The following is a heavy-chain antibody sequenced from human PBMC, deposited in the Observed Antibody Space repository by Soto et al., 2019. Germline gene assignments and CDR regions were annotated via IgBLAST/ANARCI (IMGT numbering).Heavy chain of an antibody. J-gene: IGHJ4*02. V-gene: IGHV1-2*02. CDR1: GYPFTDYY. CDR3: ARDHRGTDSGEF. CDR2: INPNTGGT. Sequence: KVSCKASGYPFTDYYMHWVRQAPGQGLEWMGWINPNTGGTNFAQKFQGRVTLTRDTSISTAYMELSSLRFDDTAMYYCARDHRGTDSGEFWGQGTLVTVSS. D-gene: IGHD3-10*01.